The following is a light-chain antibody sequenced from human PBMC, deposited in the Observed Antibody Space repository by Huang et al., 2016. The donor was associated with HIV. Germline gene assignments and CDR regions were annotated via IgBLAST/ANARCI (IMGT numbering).Light chain of an antibody. Sequence: DIVMTQSPLSLPVTPGEPASISCRASQSRLNSNGYNYLDWYLQKPVQSPQLLILLGSNRASGVPERFSGSGSGTDFTLKISRVEAEDIGVYYCMQALQTPRTFGPGTKVDIK. V-gene: IGKV2-28*01. J-gene: IGKJ1*01. CDR2: LGS. CDR1: QSRLNSNGYNY. CDR3: MQALQTPRT.